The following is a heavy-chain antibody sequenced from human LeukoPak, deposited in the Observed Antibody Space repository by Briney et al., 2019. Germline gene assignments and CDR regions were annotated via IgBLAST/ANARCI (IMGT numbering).Heavy chain of an antibody. Sequence: PGGSLRLSCAASGFTFSSYGMHWVRQAPGKGLEWVAFIRYDGSNKYYADSVKGRFTISRDNSKNTLYLQMNSLRAEDTAVYYCAKGSSGGYSGMSYYYDSSGYYYGLDYWGQGTLVTVSS. CDR1: GFTFSSYG. D-gene: IGHD3-22*01. CDR3: AKGSSGGYSGMSYYYDSSGYYYGLDY. J-gene: IGHJ4*02. V-gene: IGHV3-30*02. CDR2: IRYDGSNK.